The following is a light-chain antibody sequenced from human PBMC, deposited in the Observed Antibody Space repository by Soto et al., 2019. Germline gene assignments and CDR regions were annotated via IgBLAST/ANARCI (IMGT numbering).Light chain of an antibody. Sequence: MVFTQSPGTLSLSPGERATLSCRASQSVSNTYLAWYQQKPGQAPRLLIYDASSRATGIPDRFSGSGSGTDFTLTISRLEPEEFVVYYCQHYGRSPGLFTFGPGTKVDIK. CDR3: QHYGRSPGLFT. J-gene: IGKJ3*01. CDR2: DAS. CDR1: QSVSNTY. V-gene: IGKV3-20*01.